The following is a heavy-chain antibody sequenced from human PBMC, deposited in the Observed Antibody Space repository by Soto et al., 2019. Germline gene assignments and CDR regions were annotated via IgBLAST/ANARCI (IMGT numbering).Heavy chain of an antibody. D-gene: IGHD3-22*01. J-gene: IGHJ4*02. V-gene: IGHV3-33*01. CDR2: IWYDGSNK. Sequence: QVQLVESGGGVVQPGRSLRLSCAASGFTFSSYGMHWVRQAPGKGLEWVAVIWYDGSNKYYADSVKGQFTISRDNSKKMLYLQMNSLRAEDTAVYYCARRDSSGYYDFDYWGQGTLVTVSS. CDR1: GFTFSSYG. CDR3: ARRDSSGYYDFDY.